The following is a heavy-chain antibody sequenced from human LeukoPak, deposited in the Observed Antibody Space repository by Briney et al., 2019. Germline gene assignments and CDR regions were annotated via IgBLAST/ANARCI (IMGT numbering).Heavy chain of an antibody. D-gene: IGHD6-19*01. CDR3: AKDRYSSGWYSDFDY. CDR1: GFTFSNYS. Sequence: GRSLRLSCAASGFTFSNYSMHWVRQAPGKGLEWVAVISDDGSNKYYGDSVKGRFTISRDNSKNTVYLQMNSLRAEDTAVYYCAKDRYSSGWYSDFDYWGQGTLVTVSS. V-gene: IGHV3-30*18. J-gene: IGHJ4*02. CDR2: ISDDGSNK.